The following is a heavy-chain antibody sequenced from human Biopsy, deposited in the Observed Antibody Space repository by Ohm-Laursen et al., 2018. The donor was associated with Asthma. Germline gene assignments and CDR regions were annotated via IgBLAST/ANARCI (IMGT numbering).Heavy chain of an antibody. J-gene: IGHJ4*02. CDR1: EFSFSNYG. CDR2: ISFDGSNK. V-gene: IGHV3-30*18. CDR3: AKDVFPGWELRRGPDY. Sequence: SLRLSCAASEFSFSNYGMHWVRQAPGKGLDWVAVISFDGSNKNYTDSVKGRFTISRDNSRNTLHLQMNSLRAEDTAVYYCAKDVFPGWELRRGPDYWGQGTLVTVSS. D-gene: IGHD1-26*01.